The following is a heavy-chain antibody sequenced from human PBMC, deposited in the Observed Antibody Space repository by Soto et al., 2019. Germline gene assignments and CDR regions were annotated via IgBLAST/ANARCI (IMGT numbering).Heavy chain of an antibody. CDR2: IIPIFGTA. J-gene: IGHJ6*02. CDR1: GGTFSSYA. CDR3: ARGWGYSYGYYYYGMDV. V-gene: IGHV1-69*13. D-gene: IGHD5-18*01. Sequence: ASVKVSCKASGGTFSSYAISWVRQAPGQGLEWMGGIIPIFGTANYAQKFQGRVTITADESTSTAYMELSSLRSEDTAVYYCARGWGYSYGYYYYGMDVWGQGTTVTVSS.